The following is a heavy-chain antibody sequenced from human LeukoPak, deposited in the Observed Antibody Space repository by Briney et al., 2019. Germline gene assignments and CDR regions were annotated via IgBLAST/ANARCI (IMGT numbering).Heavy chain of an antibody. CDR2: IIPIFGTA. Sequence: SVKVSCKASGGTFSSYAISWVRQAPGQGLEWMGGIIPIFGTANYAQKFQGRVTITADKSTSTAYMELSSLRSEDTAVYYCVRSGRGTYFYFDWWGQGTRVTVSS. CDR1: GGTFSSYA. V-gene: IGHV1-69*06. D-gene: IGHD1-14*01. CDR3: VRSGRGTYFYFDW. J-gene: IGHJ4*02.